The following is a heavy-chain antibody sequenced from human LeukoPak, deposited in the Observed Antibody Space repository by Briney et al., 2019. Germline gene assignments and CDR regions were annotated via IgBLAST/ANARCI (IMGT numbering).Heavy chain of an antibody. D-gene: IGHD6-19*01. CDR3: ATHIAVAAMHHDY. V-gene: IGHV1-24*01. CDR1: GYTLTELS. Sequence: ASVKVSCKVSGYTLTELSMHWVRQAPGKGLEWMGGFDPEDGETIYAQKFQGRVTMTEDTSTDTAYMELNSLRSEDTAVYYCATHIAVAAMHHDYWGQRTLVTVSS. CDR2: FDPEDGET. J-gene: IGHJ4*02.